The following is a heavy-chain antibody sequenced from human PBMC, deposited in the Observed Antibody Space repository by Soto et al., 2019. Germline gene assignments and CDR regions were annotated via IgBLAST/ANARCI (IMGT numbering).Heavy chain of an antibody. V-gene: IGHV3-33*01. Sequence: QVQLVESGGGVVQPGRSLRLSCAASGFTFNNYGMHWVRQVPGKGLEWVALVWYDGRNKYYVDSVKGRFTISRDNSKNTLYLEMNGLRDEDTAVYYCVRAAGYSGYDYVYYYGMDVWGQGTTVTVSS. CDR2: VWYDGRNK. CDR1: GFTFNNYG. CDR3: VRAAGYSGYDYVYYYGMDV. J-gene: IGHJ6*02. D-gene: IGHD5-12*01.